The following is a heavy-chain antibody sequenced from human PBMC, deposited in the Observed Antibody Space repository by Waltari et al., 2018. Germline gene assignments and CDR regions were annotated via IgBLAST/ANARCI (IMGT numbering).Heavy chain of an antibody. J-gene: IGHJ5*02. CDR2: INAGNGNT. CDR1: GGTFSSYA. Sequence: QVQLVQSGAEVKKPGSSVKVSCKASGGTFSSYAISWVRQAPGQGLEWMGGINAGNGNTKYSQKFQGRVTITRDTSASTAYMELSSLRSEDTAVYYCARGINESFEPWGQGTLVTVSS. V-gene: IGHV1-3*01. CDR3: ARGINESFEP. D-gene: IGHD1-1*01.